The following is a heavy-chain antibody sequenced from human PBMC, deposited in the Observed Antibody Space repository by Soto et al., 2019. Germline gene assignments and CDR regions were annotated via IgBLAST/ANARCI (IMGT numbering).Heavy chain of an antibody. CDR1: GGTFSSYA. Sequence: QVQLVQSGAEVKKPGSSVKVSCKASGGTFSSYAISWVRQAPGQGLEWMGGIIPIFGTANYAQKFQGRVTITADKPTSTAYMELSSLRSEDTAVYYCARDETPNYYDSSGYYSNWGQGTLVTVSS. J-gene: IGHJ4*02. CDR3: ARDETPNYYDSSGYYSN. V-gene: IGHV1-69*06. D-gene: IGHD3-22*01. CDR2: IIPIFGTA.